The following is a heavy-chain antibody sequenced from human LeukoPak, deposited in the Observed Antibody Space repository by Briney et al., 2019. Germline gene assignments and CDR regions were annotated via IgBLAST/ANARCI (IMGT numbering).Heavy chain of an antibody. CDR2: ISSSGSTI. J-gene: IGHJ6*02. Sequence: GGSLRLSCAASGFTFSSCEMNWVRQAPGKGLEWVSYISSSGSTIYYADSVKGRFTISRDNAKNSLYLQMNSLRAEDTAVYYCARDTRRGYSYGSDYYYYGMDVWGQGTTVTVSS. CDR1: GFTFSSCE. D-gene: IGHD5-18*01. V-gene: IGHV3-48*03. CDR3: ARDTRRGYSYGSDYYYYGMDV.